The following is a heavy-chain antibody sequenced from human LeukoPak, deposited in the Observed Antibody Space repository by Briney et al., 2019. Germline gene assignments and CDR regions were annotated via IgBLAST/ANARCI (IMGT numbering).Heavy chain of an antibody. CDR2: ISGSGGST. CDR3: AKRSGDYSNPAEYFQH. V-gene: IGHV3-23*01. J-gene: IGHJ1*01. D-gene: IGHD4-11*01. Sequence: PGGSLRLSCAASGFTFSSYAMSWVRQAPGKGLEWVSAISGSGGSTYYADSVKGRFTISRDNSKNTLYLQMNSLRAEDTAVYYCAKRSGDYSNPAEYFQHWGQGTLVTVSS. CDR1: GFTFSSYA.